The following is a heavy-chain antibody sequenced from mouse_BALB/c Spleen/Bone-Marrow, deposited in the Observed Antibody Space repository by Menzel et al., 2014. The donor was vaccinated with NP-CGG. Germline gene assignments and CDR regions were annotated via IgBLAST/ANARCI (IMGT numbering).Heavy chain of an antibody. Sequence: EVKLVESGAELVKPGASVKLSCTASGFNIKDTYMHWVKQRPEQGLEWIGRIDPANGNTKYDPKFQGKATITADTSSNTAYLQLSSLTSEDTAVYYCATMITDWYFDVWGAGTTVTVSS. J-gene: IGHJ1*01. V-gene: IGHV14-3*02. CDR2: IDPANGNT. CDR1: GFNIKDTY. CDR3: ATMITDWYFDV. D-gene: IGHD2-4*01.